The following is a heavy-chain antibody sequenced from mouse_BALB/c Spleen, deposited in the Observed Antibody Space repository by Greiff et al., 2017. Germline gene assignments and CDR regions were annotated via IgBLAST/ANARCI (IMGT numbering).Heavy chain of an antibody. CDR2: ISDGGSYT. D-gene: IGHD4-1*01. CDR3: ARENWDPAWFAY. Sequence: DVMLVESGGGLVKPGGSLKLSCAASGFTFSDYYMYWVRQTPEKRLEWVATISDGGSYTYYPDSVKGRFTNSRDNAKNDLYLQMSSMKYEDTAMYYCARENWDPAWFAYWGQGTLVTVSA. V-gene: IGHV5-4*02. J-gene: IGHJ3*01. CDR1: GFTFSDYY.